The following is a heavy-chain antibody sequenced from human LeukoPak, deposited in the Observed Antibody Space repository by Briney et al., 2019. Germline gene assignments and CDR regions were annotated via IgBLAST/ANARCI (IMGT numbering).Heavy chain of an antibody. Sequence: GGSLRLSCAASGFTVSSNYMSWVRQAPGKGLEWVSVIYSGGSTYYADSVKGRFTISRDNSKNTLYLQVNSLRAEDTAVYYCARDRCSGGSCYSSEFGYYMDVWGKGTTVTVSS. CDR1: GFTVSSNY. CDR3: ARDRCSGGSCYSSEFGYYMDV. CDR2: IYSGGST. V-gene: IGHV3-66*02. D-gene: IGHD2-15*01. J-gene: IGHJ6*03.